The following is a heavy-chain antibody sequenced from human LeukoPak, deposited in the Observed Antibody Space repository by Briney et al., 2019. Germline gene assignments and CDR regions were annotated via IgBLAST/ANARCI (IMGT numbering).Heavy chain of an antibody. CDR1: GFTVSSNY. J-gene: IGHJ4*02. V-gene: IGHV3-53*01. CDR2: IYSGGST. CDR3: ASTNAWGSFDY. D-gene: IGHD3-16*01. Sequence: PGGSLRLSCAASGFTVSSNYIWVRQAPGKGLEWVSVIYSGGSTYYADSVKGRFTISRDNSKNTLYLQMNSLRAEDTAVYYCASTNAWGSFDYWGQGTLVTVSS.